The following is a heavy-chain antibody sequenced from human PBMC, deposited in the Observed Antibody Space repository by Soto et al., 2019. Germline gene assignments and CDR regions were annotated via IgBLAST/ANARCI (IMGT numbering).Heavy chain of an antibody. Sequence: QVQLQESGPGLVKPSETLSLTCTVSGDSISTYYWNWIRQPLGKGLEWIGYTYYIGRTNYNPSLKSRVTNSPGPARNPIPLDLNSVTAADTAIYYCARDVVGLTPFDFWGQGILVTVSS. CDR2: TYYIGRT. D-gene: IGHD2-21*01. CDR1: GDSISTYY. CDR3: ARDVVGLTPFDF. V-gene: IGHV4-59*12. J-gene: IGHJ4*02.